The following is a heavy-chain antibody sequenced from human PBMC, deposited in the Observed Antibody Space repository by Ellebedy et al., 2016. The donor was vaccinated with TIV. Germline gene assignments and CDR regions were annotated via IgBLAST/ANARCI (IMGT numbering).Heavy chain of an antibody. CDR2: IYYSGST. CDR3: ARDRAGYPLGPFDY. Sequence: MPSETLSLTCTVSGGSISSYYWSWIRQPPGKGLEWIGYIYYSGSTNYNPSLKSRVTISVDTSKNQFSLKLSSVTAADTAVYYCARDRAGYPLGPFDYWGQGTLVTVSS. CDR1: GGSISSYY. V-gene: IGHV4-59*01. J-gene: IGHJ4*02. D-gene: IGHD5-12*01.